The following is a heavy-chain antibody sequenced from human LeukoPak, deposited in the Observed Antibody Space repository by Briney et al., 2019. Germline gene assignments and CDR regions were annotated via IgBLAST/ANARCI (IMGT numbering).Heavy chain of an antibody. Sequence: GGSLRLSRAASGFSFSSYWMHWVRQAPAKGLVWVARIQYDGSTTNYADSVKGRFTISRDNAKKTLYVQMNSLRAEDTAVYYCARALVAGITLNALDIWGQGTMVTVSS. CDR2: IQYDGSTT. CDR1: GFSFSSYW. V-gene: IGHV3-74*01. J-gene: IGHJ3*02. CDR3: ARALVAGITLNALDI. D-gene: IGHD2-15*01.